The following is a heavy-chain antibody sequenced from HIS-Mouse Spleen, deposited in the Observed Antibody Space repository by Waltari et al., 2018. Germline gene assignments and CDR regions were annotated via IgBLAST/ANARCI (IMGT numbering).Heavy chain of an antibody. CDR3: AREIPYSSSWYDWYFDL. Sequence: QLQLQESGPGLVKPSETLSLPCNVSGGSISSSSSSCGWIRQPPGKGLEWIGSIYYSGSTYYNPSLKSRVTISVDTSKNQFSLKLSSVTAADTAVYYCAREIPYSSSWYDWYFDLWGRGTLVTVSS. J-gene: IGHJ2*01. CDR2: IYYSGST. V-gene: IGHV4-39*07. D-gene: IGHD6-13*01. CDR1: GGSISSSSSS.